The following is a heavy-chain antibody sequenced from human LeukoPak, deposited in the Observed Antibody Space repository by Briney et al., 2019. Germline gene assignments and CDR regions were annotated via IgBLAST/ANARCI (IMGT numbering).Heavy chain of an antibody. CDR1: GYTFTGYY. V-gene: IGHV1-2*02. Sequence: ASVKVSCKASGYTFTGYYMHWVRQAPGQGLEWMGWINPNSGGTNYAQKFQGRVTMTRDTSISTAYMELSRLRSDDTAVYYCARALAVTTLALDYWGQGTLVTASS. J-gene: IGHJ4*02. CDR2: INPNSGGT. CDR3: ARALAVTTLALDY. D-gene: IGHD4-17*01.